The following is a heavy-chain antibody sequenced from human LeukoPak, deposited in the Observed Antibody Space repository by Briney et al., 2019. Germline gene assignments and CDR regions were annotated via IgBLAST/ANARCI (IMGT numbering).Heavy chain of an antibody. CDR2: ISSSSSYI. J-gene: IGHJ6*02. V-gene: IGHV3-21*01. CDR3: ARDWDIVVVPAAMRDYYYGMDV. D-gene: IGHD2-2*01. Sequence: GGSLRLSCAASGFTFSSYSMNWVRQAPGKELEWVSSISSSSSYIYYADSVKGRFTISRDNAKNSLYLQMNSLRAEDTAVYYCARDWDIVVVPAAMRDYYYGMDVWGQGTTVTVSS. CDR1: GFTFSSYS.